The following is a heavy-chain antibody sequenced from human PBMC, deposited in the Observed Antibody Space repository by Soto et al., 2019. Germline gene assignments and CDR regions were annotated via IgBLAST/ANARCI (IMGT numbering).Heavy chain of an antibody. J-gene: IGHJ6*02. Sequence: PSETLSLTCTVSGGSISSYYWSWIRQPPGKGLEWIGYIYYSGSTNYNPSLKSRVTISVDTSKNQFSLKLSSVTAADTAVYYCARDKQQLFPYYYYYGMDVWGQGTTVTVSS. D-gene: IGHD6-13*01. CDR3: ARDKQQLFPYYYYYGMDV. CDR1: GGSISSYY. CDR2: IYYSGST. V-gene: IGHV4-59*01.